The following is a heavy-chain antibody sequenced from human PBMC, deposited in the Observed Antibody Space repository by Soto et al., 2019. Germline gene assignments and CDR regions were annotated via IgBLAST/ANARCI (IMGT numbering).Heavy chain of an antibody. CDR1: GFSLSTSGVG. CDR3: AHRVLRTVFGLVTTTAIYFDF. CDR2: IYWDDDK. D-gene: IGHD3-3*01. Sequence: SGPTLVNPTQTLTLTCTFSGFSLSTSGVGVGWIRQSPGKAPEWLALIYWDDDKRYSPSLKSRLTITKDTSKNQVVLTMANLDPADTATYYCAHRVLRTVFGLVTTTAIYFDFWGQGTPVTVSS. V-gene: IGHV2-5*02. J-gene: IGHJ4*02.